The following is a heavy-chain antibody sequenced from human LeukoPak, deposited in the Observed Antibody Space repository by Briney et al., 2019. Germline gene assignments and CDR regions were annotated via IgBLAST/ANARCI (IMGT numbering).Heavy chain of an antibody. V-gene: IGHV4-31*03. D-gene: IGHD5-24*01. Sequence: SETLSLTCTVSGGSISSGDYYWYWFRQHPGKGLEWIGYIYTSGSTYYNPSLKSRVTISIDTSKNQFSLKLTSVTAADTAVYYCARWVGTITPYYYGMDVWGQGTTVTVSS. CDR3: ARWVGTITPYYYGMDV. J-gene: IGHJ6*02. CDR1: GGSISSGDYY. CDR2: IYTSGST.